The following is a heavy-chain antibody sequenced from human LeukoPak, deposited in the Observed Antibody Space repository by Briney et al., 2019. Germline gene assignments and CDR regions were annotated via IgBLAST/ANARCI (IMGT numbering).Heavy chain of an antibody. J-gene: IGHJ4*02. V-gene: IGHV3-23*01. Sequence: GGSLRLSCAASGFTFSNYAMTWVRQAPGKGLEWVSVISGGGGSTYYADSVKGRFTTSRDNSKNTLYLQMSSLRAEDTAVYYCAKTSGGSADYWGQGTLVTVSS. CDR2: ISGGGGST. CDR3: AKTSGGSADY. D-gene: IGHD3-10*01. CDR1: GFTFSNYA.